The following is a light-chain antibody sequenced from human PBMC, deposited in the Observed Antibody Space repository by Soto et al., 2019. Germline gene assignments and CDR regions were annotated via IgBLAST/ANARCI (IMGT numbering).Light chain of an antibody. CDR2: AIF. CDR1: QTVSHY. CDR3: QQRSSLPLT. J-gene: IGKJ1*01. V-gene: IGKV3-11*01. Sequence: EIVLTQSPATLSLSPGERATLSCRASQTVSHYLAWYQQKPGQAPRLLIYAIFSMPAGIPARFSGSGSGTDFTLTISSLEPEDFAAYYCQQRSSLPLTFGQGTKVEIK.